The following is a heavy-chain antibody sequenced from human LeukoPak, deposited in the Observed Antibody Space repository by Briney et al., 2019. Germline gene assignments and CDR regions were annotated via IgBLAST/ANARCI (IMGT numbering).Heavy chain of an antibody. CDR1: GFTFSSYW. J-gene: IGHJ3*02. CDR2: INSDGSST. Sequence: GGSLRLSCAASGFTFSSYWMHWVRHAPGKGLVWVSRINSDGSSTSYADSVKGRFTISRDNAKNTLYLQMNSLRAEDTAVYYCARDFTSPYYASNAFDIWGQGTMVTVSS. CDR3: ARDFTSPYYASNAFDI. V-gene: IGHV3-74*01. D-gene: IGHD2/OR15-2a*01.